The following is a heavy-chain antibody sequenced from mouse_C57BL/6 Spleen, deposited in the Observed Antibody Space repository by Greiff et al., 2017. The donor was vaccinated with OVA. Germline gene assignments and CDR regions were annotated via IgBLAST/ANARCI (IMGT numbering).Heavy chain of an antibody. CDR2: IYPSDSET. CDR3: ARSSGWLLPSFAY. CDR1: GYTFTSYW. J-gene: IGHJ3*01. D-gene: IGHD2-3*01. Sequence: QVQLQHPGAELVRPGSSVKLSCKASGYTFTSYWMDWVKQRPGQGLEWIGNIYPSDSETHYNQKFKDKATLTVDKSSSTAYMQLSSLTSEDSAVYYCARSSGWLLPSFAYWGQGTLVTVSA. V-gene: IGHV1-61*01.